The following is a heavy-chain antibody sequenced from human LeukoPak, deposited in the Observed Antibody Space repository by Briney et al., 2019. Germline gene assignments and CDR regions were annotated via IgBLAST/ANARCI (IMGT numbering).Heavy chain of an antibody. CDR1: GFSFSTYS. CDR2: ISSGSSAI. Sequence: GGSLRLSCAASGFSFSTYSMNWVRQAPGKGLQWVSYISSGSSAIYYTDSVKGRFTITRDDAKNSVYLQMNSLRTEDTAVYYCGTGDPRFDYWGQGILVTASS. J-gene: IGHJ4*02. D-gene: IGHD7-27*01. CDR3: GTGDPRFDY. V-gene: IGHV3-48*01.